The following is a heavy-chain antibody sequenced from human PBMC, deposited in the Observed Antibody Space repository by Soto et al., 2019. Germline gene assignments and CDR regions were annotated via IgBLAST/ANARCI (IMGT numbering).Heavy chain of an antibody. CDR2: ISGSGGST. CDR3: ARARVTTYYFDY. CDR1: GFTFSSYA. V-gene: IGHV3-23*01. D-gene: IGHD4-17*01. J-gene: IGHJ4*02. Sequence: ESVGGLVQPGGSLRLSCAASGFTFSSYAMSWVRQAPGKGLEWVSAISGSGGSTYYADSVKGRFTISRDNSKNTLYLQMNSLRAEDTAVYYCARARVTTYYFDYWGQGTLVTVSS.